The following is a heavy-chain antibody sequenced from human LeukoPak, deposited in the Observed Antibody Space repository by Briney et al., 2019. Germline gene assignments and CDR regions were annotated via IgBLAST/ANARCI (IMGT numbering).Heavy chain of an antibody. D-gene: IGHD3-22*01. CDR1: GFTFSSYS. V-gene: IGHV3-21*01. Sequence: PGGSLRLSCAASGFTFSSYSMNWVRQAPGKWLEWVSSISSSSSYIYYAESVKGRFTISRDNAKNSLYLQMNSLRAEDTAVYYCAREPGPTYYYDSSGVDYWGQGTLVTVSS. CDR2: ISSSSSYI. CDR3: AREPGPTYYYDSSGVDY. J-gene: IGHJ4*02.